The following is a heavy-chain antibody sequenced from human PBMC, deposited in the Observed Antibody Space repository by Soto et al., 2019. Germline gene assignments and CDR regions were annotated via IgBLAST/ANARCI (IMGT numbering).Heavy chain of an antibody. D-gene: IGHD3-22*01. CDR1: GYTFTNYA. CDR3: ARGNYYDSQYYYYYYGMDV. V-gene: IGHV1-18*01. Sequence: ASVKVSCKASGYTFTNYAMHWVRHAPGQGLEWMGWISAYNGNTNYAQKLQGRVTMTTDTSTSTAYMELRSLRSDDTAVYYCARGNYYDSQYYYYYYGMDVWGQGTTVTVSS. CDR2: ISAYNGNT. J-gene: IGHJ6*02.